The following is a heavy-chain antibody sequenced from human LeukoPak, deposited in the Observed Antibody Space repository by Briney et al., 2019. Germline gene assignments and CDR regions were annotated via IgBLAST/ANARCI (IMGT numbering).Heavy chain of an antibody. Sequence: ASVKVSCKASGYTFTSYYMHWVRQAPGQGLEWMGIINPSGGSTSYAQKFQGRVTMTRDTFTSTVYMELSSLRSEDTAVYYCARGDYDYVWGSYRPLVDYWGQGTLVTVSS. CDR1: GYTFTSYY. J-gene: IGHJ4*02. D-gene: IGHD3-16*02. V-gene: IGHV1-46*01. CDR2: INPSGGST. CDR3: ARGDYDYVWGSYRPLVDY.